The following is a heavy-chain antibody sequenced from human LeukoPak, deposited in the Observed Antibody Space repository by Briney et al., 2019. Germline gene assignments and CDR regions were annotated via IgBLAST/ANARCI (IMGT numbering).Heavy chain of an antibody. V-gene: IGHV1-69*01. D-gene: IGHD1-26*01. Sequence: SVKVSCKASGGTFSSYAISWVRQAPGQGLEWMGGIIPILGTANYAQKFQGRVTITADESTSTAYMELSSLRSEDTAVYYCARHKYSGSYSNNFDYWGQGTLVTVSS. CDR3: ARHKYSGSYSNNFDY. CDR2: IIPILGTA. CDR1: GGTFSSYA. J-gene: IGHJ4*02.